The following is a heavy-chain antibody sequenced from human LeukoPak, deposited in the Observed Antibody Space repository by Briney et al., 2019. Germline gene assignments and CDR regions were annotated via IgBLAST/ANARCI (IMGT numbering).Heavy chain of an antibody. CDR2: IHPNNGDT. D-gene: IGHD1-26*01. CDR3: ARDYSGSYTH. CDR1: GYTFTDYY. J-gene: IGHJ4*02. Sequence: GASVKVSCKASGYTFTDYYIHWVRQAPGQGLEWMGLIHPNNGDTYFAQKFRGRATMTRDTSISTTYMELNRLTSDDTAVYYCARDYSGSYTHWAQGTLVTISS. V-gene: IGHV1-2*06.